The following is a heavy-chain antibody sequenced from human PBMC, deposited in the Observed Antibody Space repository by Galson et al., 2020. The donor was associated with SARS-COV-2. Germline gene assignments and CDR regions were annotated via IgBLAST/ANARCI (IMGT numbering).Heavy chain of an antibody. CDR3: ARGFRGTSDY. Sequence: TGGSLRLSCAPSGFIFSDYSMNWVRRAPGKGLEWVASINSGSYKIDYADAVRGRFIISRDNAQNSFYLQMNNLKVDDTALYYCARGFRGTSDYWGQGTQVTVSS. J-gene: IGHJ4*02. CDR2: INSGSYKI. CDR1: GFIFSDYS. D-gene: IGHD3-10*01. V-gene: IGHV3-21*06.